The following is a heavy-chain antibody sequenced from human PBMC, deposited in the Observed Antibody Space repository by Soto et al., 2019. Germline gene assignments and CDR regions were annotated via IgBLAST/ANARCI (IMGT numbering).Heavy chain of an antibody. CDR3: ARLYRGATLFGVAMNFDF. V-gene: IGHV4-39*01. D-gene: IGHD3-3*01. CDR2: THYRGSA. CDR1: GGSISSNTYY. J-gene: IGHJ4*02. Sequence: PSETLSLTCAVSGGSISSNTYYWTWIRQPPGKGLEWIGSTHYRGSAYYNPSLKSRVTISVDTSNNQFSLNLSSVTAADTALYYCARLYRGATLFGVAMNFDFWGQGTLVTVSS.